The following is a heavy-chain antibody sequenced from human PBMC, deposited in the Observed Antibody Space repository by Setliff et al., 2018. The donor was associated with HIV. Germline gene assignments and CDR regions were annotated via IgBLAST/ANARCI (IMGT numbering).Heavy chain of an antibody. CDR3: ARVYYDSEEYYFDY. V-gene: IGHV3-7*01. D-gene: IGHD3-22*01. J-gene: IGHJ4*02. CDR1: GFTLSSSW. Sequence: PGGSLRLSCAASGFTLSSSWMNWVRQAPGKGLEWVANMNQDGSEINYVDSVKGRFTISRDNAKNSLYLQMNSLRAEDTAVYYCARVYYDSEEYYFDYWGQGTLVTVSS. CDR2: MNQDGSEI.